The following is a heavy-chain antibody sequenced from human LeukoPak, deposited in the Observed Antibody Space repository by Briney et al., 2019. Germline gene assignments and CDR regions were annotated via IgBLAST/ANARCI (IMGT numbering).Heavy chain of an antibody. CDR1: GYSISNAYY. V-gene: IGHV4-38-2*02. CDR3: ARELHSGSYYFDY. CDR2: LYHSGNT. Sequence: SETLSLTCTVSGYSISNAYYWGWIRQPPGKGLEWIGSLYHSGNTYYNPSLKSRVTTSVDTSKNRFSLKLTSVTAADTAVYYCARELHSGSYYFDYWGQGTLVTVSS. D-gene: IGHD1-26*01. J-gene: IGHJ4*02.